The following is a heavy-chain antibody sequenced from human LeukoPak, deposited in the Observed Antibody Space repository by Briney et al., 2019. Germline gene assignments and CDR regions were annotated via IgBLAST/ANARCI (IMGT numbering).Heavy chain of an antibody. CDR3: ARHASGSSWFSYFDY. V-gene: IGHV4-59*08. CDR1: GGSISSYY. CDR2: IYYSGST. D-gene: IGHD6-13*01. J-gene: IGHJ4*02. Sequence: SETLSLTCTVSGGSISSYYWSWIRQPPGKGLEWSGYIYYSGSTNYNLSLKSRVTISLQTSKNQSSLKLSSATAAQTAVYYCARHASGSSWFSYFDYWGQGTLVTVSS.